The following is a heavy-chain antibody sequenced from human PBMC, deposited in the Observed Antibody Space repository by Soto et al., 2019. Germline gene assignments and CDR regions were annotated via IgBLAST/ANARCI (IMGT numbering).Heavy chain of an antibody. Sequence: ASVKVSCKASGYTFTSYDINWVLQATGQGLEWMGWVNPNSGSTVYAQKFQGRLTLARDTSISTAYLELSSLRSEDTAVYYCARGRLQWMSLDIWGQGTMVTVSS. CDR1: GYTFTSYD. V-gene: IGHV1-8*01. J-gene: IGHJ3*02. D-gene: IGHD4-4*01. CDR3: ARGRLQWMSLDI. CDR2: VNPNSGST.